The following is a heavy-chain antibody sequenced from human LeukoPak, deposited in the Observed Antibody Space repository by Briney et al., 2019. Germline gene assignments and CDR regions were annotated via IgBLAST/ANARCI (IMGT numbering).Heavy chain of an antibody. D-gene: IGHD6-19*01. Sequence: PSETLSLTCAVYGGSFSGYYWSWIRQPPGKGLEWIGEINHSGSTNYNPSLKSRVTISVDTSKNQFSLKLSSVTAADTAVYYCARSSGWHSGAFDIWGQGTMVTVSS. V-gene: IGHV4-34*01. CDR1: GGSFSGYY. CDR2: INHSGST. J-gene: IGHJ3*02. CDR3: ARSSGWHSGAFDI.